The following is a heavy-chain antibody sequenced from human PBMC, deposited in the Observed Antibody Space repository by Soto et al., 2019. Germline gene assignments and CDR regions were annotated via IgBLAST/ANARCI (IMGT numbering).Heavy chain of an antibody. V-gene: IGHV3-15*07. J-gene: IGHJ4*02. Sequence: GGSLRLSCTASGFTFTNAWMTWVRQAPGKGPEWVGRIKSKADGGAIDYAAPVRGRFTISRDDSINTLYLEMNSLKTEDTAVYYCTTRSSAYDPRIHVYWGQGTPVTVSS. D-gene: IGHD5-12*01. CDR3: TTRSSAYDPRIHVY. CDR1: GFTFTNAW. CDR2: IKSKADGGAI.